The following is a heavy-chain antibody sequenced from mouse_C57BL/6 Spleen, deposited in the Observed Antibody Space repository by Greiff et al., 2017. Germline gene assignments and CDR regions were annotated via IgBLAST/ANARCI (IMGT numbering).Heavy chain of an antibody. V-gene: IGHV1-82*01. CDR3: AREERGYFDY. J-gene: IGHJ2*01. Sequence: QVQLQQSGPELVKPGASVKISCKASGYAFRSSWMNWVKQRPGKGLEWIGRIYPGDGDTNYNGKFKGKATLTADKSSSTAYMQLSSLTSEDSAVYFCAREERGYFDYWGQGTTLTVSS. CDR1: GYAFRSSW. CDR2: IYPGDGDT.